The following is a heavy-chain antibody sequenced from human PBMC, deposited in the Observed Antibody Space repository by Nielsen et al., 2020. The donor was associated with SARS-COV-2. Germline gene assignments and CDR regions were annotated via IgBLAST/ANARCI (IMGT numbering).Heavy chain of an antibody. CDR2: IYYSGST. J-gene: IGHJ6*03. Sequence: WIRQPPGKGLEWIGYIYYSGSTNYNPSLKSRVTISVDTSKNQFSLKLSSVTAADTAVYYCATRVHGDYSSGWFSYYYYYMDVWGKGTTVTVSS. CDR3: ATRVHGDYSSGWFSYYYYYMDV. D-gene: IGHD6-13*01. V-gene: IGHV4-59*01.